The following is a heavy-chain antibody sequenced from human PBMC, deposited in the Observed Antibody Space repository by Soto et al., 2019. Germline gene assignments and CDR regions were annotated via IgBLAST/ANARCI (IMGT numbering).Heavy chain of an antibody. CDR3: ARHDGSRSTDY. V-gene: IGHV4-59*08. Sequence: QVQLQESGPGLVKPSGTLSLTCTVSGGSISSDYWNWIRQPPGKGLEWIGYIHSESTTYSASLRSRVAISVDTSRNQFSLKLSSVTAADTAVYFCARHDGSRSTDYWGQGTLVSVSS. D-gene: IGHD3-10*01. CDR1: GGSISSDY. CDR2: IHSEST. J-gene: IGHJ4*02.